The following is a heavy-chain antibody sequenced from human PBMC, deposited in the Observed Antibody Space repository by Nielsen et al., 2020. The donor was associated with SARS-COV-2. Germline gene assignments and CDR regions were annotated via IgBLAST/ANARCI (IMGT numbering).Heavy chain of an antibody. CDR2: ISSSSSTI. CDR1: GFVFSSHE. J-gene: IGHJ3*02. V-gene: IGHV3-48*03. D-gene: IGHD3-22*01. Sequence: GGSLRLSCAASGFVFSSHEMNWFRQAPGKGLEWVSYISSSSSTIYYADSVKGRFTISRDNAKNSLYLQMNSLRAEDTALYYCAKVLYFGSGYDSSGYFGLGPFDIWGQGTMVTVSS. CDR3: AKVLYFGSGYDSSGYFGLGPFDI.